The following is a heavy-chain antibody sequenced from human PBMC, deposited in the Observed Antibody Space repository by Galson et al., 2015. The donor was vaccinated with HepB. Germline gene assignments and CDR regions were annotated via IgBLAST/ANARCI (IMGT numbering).Heavy chain of an antibody. CDR3: ASCSGGSCYRQSPDY. Sequence: SVKVSCKASGYTFTNYYMHWLRQAPGQGLEWMGIINPSGGAPSYAQKFQGRVTMTRDTSTSTVYMDLSSLRSEDTAVYYCASCSGGSCYRQSPDYWGQGTLVTVSS. V-gene: IGHV1-46*01. CDR1: GYTFTNYY. J-gene: IGHJ4*02. D-gene: IGHD2-15*01. CDR2: INPSGGAP.